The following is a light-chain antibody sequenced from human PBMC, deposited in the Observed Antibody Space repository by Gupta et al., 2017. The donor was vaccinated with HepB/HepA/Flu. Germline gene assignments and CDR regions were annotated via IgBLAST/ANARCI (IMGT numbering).Light chain of an antibody. CDR3: CSYAGSHTERV. J-gene: IGLJ2*01. Sequence: QSALTHPRALSGSPGQSVTISCAGTSSDVGGYNYVSWYQQHPGKAPKLMIYDVSRRPSGVPDRFSGSKSGNTASLTISGLQAEDEADYYCCSYAGSHTERVFGGGTKLTVL. CDR1: SSDVGGYNY. V-gene: IGLV2-11*01. CDR2: DVS.